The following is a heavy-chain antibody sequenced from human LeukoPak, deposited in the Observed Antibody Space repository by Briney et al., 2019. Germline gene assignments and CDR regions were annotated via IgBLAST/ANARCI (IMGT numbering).Heavy chain of an antibody. CDR2: INYSGST. V-gene: IGHV4-39*01. J-gene: IGHJ4*02. D-gene: IGHD3-10*01. CDR1: GFTFSRYG. Sequence: KPGRSLRLSCAASGFTFSRYGMHWVRQPPGKGLEWIASINYSGSTYYNPSLKSRVTISVDTSENQFSLKLSSVTAADTAVYYCARYVVYGSGKYYFDYWGQGTLVTVSS. CDR3: ARYVVYGSGKYYFDY.